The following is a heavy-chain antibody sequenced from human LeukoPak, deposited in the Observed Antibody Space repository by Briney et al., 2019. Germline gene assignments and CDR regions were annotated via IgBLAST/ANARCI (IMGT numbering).Heavy chain of an antibody. Sequence: PGGSLRLSCAASGFTFSSYWMHWVRQAPGKGLVWVSRINSDGSSTTYADSVKGGVTIPRDTAKNTLYLQMNSLRAEDPAVYYCARRGALTGGFDIWGQGTVVTVSS. CDR2: INSDGSST. V-gene: IGHV3-74*01. CDR1: GFTFSSYW. CDR3: ARRGALTGGFDI. D-gene: IGHD2-8*02. J-gene: IGHJ3*02.